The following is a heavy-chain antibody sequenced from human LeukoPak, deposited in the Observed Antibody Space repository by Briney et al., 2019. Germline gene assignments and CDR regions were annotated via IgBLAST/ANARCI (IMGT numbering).Heavy chain of an antibody. CDR2: ISWDGGTT. D-gene: IGHD2-21*02. CDR1: GFTFDDYT. Sequence: PGGSLRLSCAASGFTFDDYTLHWVRQAPGKGLEWVSLISWDGGTTYYADSVKGRFTISRDNSKNSLYLQMNSLRTEDTALYYCAKDFYRGDSLDHWGQGTLVTVSS. CDR3: AKDFYRGDSLDH. V-gene: IGHV3-43*01. J-gene: IGHJ4*02.